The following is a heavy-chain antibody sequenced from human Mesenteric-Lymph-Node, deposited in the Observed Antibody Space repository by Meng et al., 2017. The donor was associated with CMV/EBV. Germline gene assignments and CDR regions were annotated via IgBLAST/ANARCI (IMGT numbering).Heavy chain of an antibody. CDR1: EFTFSSYA. Sequence: GESLKISCAASEFTFSSYAMHWVRQAPGKGLEWVAVISYDGSNKYYADSVKGRFTISRDNSKNTLYLQMNSLRAEDTAVYYCARDLNRAGYYYYGMDVWGQGTTVTVSS. V-gene: IGHV3-30-3*01. CDR2: ISYDGSNK. CDR3: ARDLNRAGYYYYGMDV. D-gene: IGHD1-14*01. J-gene: IGHJ6*02.